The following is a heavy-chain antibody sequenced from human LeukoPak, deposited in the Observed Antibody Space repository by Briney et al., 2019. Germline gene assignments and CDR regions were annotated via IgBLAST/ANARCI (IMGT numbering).Heavy chain of an antibody. Sequence: GGSLRLSCAASGFTFDDYAMHWVRQAPGKGLERVSGISWNSGSIGYADSVKGRFTISRDNAKNSLYLQMNSLRAEDTALYYCAKAVSRGYSSGWSFDYWGQGTLVTVSS. D-gene: IGHD6-19*01. J-gene: IGHJ4*02. V-gene: IGHV3-9*01. CDR3: AKAVSRGYSSGWSFDY. CDR1: GFTFDDYA. CDR2: ISWNSGSI.